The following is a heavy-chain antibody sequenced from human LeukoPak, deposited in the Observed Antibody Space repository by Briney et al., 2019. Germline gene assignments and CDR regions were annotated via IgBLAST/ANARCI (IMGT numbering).Heavy chain of an antibody. D-gene: IGHD3-10*01. CDR3: ARDTGITMVRGVIITGDYYYYMDV. CDR1: GGSISSGSYY. Sequence: SETLSLTCTVSGGSISSGSYYWSWIRQPAGKGLEWIGRIYTSGSTNYNPSLKSRVTMSVDTSKNQFSLKLSSVTAADTAVYYCARDTGITMVRGVIITGDYYYYMDVWGKGTTVTISS. CDR2: IYTSGST. J-gene: IGHJ6*03. V-gene: IGHV4-61*02.